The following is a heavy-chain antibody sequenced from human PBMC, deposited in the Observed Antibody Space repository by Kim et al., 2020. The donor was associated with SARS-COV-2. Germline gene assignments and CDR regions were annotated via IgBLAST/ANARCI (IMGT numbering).Heavy chain of an antibody. V-gene: IGHV3-11*06. CDR3: AREGSSSWPYYYYYGMDV. J-gene: IGHJ6*02. Sequence: KGRFTITRDNAKNSLYLQMNSLRAEDTAVYYCAREGSSSWPYYYYYGMDVWGQGTTVTVSS. D-gene: IGHD6-13*01.